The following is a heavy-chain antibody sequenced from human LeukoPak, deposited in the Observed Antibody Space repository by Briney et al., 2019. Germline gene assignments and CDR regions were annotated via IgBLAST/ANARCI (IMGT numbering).Heavy chain of an antibody. CDR3: VRDDDRPDNGLDY. J-gene: IGHJ4*02. CDR1: GFTFSSYA. Sequence: GGSLRLSCAVSGFTFSSYAMSWVRQAPGKGLEWVSAISGSGGSTYYADSVRGRFTISRDNSKNTLYLQMNSLRAEDTAVYYCVRDDDRPDNGLDYWGQGTLVTVSS. CDR2: ISGSGGST. V-gene: IGHV3-23*01. D-gene: IGHD3-22*01.